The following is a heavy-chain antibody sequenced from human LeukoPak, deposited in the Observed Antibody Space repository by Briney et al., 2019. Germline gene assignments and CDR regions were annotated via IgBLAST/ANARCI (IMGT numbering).Heavy chain of an antibody. Sequence: PSETLSLTCTVSGGSISTYYWSWIRQPPGKGLEWIGYIYYTGSTNYNPSLQSRVTISVDTSKNQFSLKLSPVTAADTAVYYCARRPHTGYSGDWGPHDYYYGMNVWGQGTTVTVSS. V-gene: IGHV4-59*08. J-gene: IGHJ6*02. D-gene: IGHD6-19*01. CDR2: IYYTGST. CDR3: ARRPHTGYSGDWGPHDYYYGMNV. CDR1: GGSISTYY.